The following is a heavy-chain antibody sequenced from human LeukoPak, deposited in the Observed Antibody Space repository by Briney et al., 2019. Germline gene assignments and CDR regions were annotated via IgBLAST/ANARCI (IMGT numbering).Heavy chain of an antibody. CDR1: GFTFSSYA. J-gene: IGHJ4*02. Sequence: GSLRLSCAASGFTFSSYAMSWVRQAPGKGLEWVSVISGSGGSTSYADSVKGRFTISRDNAKNSLYLQMNSLRAEDTAVYYCARVLIGATDYWGQGTLVTVSS. CDR3: ARVLIGATDY. V-gene: IGHV3-23*01. D-gene: IGHD5-12*01. CDR2: ISGSGGST.